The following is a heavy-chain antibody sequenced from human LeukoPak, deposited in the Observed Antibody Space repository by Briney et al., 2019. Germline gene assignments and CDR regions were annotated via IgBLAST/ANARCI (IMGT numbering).Heavy chain of an antibody. CDR1: GYTFTGYY. Sequence: ASVKVSCKASGYTFTGYYMHWLRHAPGQGLEWMGWINPNSGGTNYAQKFQGRVTLTRDTSISTAYMELSWLRSDDTAVYYCARAIFVGYSGFDYWGQGTLVTVSS. J-gene: IGHJ4*02. V-gene: IGHV1-2*02. CDR2: INPNSGGT. CDR3: ARAIFVGYSGFDY. D-gene: IGHD1-26*01.